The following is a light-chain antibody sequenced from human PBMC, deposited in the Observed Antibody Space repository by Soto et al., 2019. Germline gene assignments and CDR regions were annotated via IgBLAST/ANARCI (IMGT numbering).Light chain of an antibody. CDR2: EVR. V-gene: IGLV2-14*01. CDR3: SSFSSRNTLV. Sequence: QSVLTQPASVSGSPGQSITISCTGTSSDVGGYNYVSWYQQHPGKAPKLMIYEVRNRPSGLSYRFSGSKSGNTASLTISSLLPEDEADYFCSSFSSRNTLVFGGGTKLTVL. CDR1: SSDVGGYNY. J-gene: IGLJ2*01.